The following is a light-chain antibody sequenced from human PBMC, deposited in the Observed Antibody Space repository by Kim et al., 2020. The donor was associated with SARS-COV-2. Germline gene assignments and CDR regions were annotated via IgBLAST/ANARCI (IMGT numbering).Light chain of an antibody. CDR3: QQYGSSPWT. Sequence: QGERATLSCRASQSVSSSYLAWYQQKPGQAPRLLIYGASSRATGIPDRFSGSGSATDFTLTISRLEPEDCAVYYCQQYGSSPWTFGQGTKVDIK. CDR2: GAS. V-gene: IGKV3-20*01. J-gene: IGKJ1*01. CDR1: QSVSSSY.